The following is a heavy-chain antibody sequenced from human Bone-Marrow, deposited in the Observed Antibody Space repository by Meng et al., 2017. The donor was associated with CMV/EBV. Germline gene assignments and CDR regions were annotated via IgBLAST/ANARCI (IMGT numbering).Heavy chain of an antibody. Sequence: ASVKVSCKATGYTFTDCYILWVRQAPGQGLEWMGWINPNSGGTNYAQKFQGRVTMTRDTSISTAYMELSRLRSDDTAVYYCARENYVGTSPPGYWGQGTLVTSPQ. CDR1: GYTFTDCY. J-gene: IGHJ4*02. CDR2: INPNSGGT. V-gene: IGHV1-2*02. CDR3: ARENYVGTSPPGY. D-gene: IGHD4-23*01.